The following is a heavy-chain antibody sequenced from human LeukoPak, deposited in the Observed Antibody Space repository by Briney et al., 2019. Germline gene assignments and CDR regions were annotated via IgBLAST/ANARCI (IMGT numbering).Heavy chain of an antibody. D-gene: IGHD2-2*01. CDR2: INPSGGST. V-gene: IGHV1-46*03. J-gene: IGHJ5*02. Sequence: ASVKVSCKASGYTFTSYYMHWVRQAPGQGLEWMGIINPSGGSTSYAQKLQGRVTMTRDTSTSTVYMELSSLRSEDTAVYYCARVYCSSTSCLNWFDPWGQGTLVTVSS. CDR1: GYTFTSYY. CDR3: ARVYCSSTSCLNWFDP.